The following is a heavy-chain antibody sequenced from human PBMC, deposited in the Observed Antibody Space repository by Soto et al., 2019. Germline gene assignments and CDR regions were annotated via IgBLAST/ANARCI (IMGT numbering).Heavy chain of an antibody. D-gene: IGHD3-9*01. CDR2: ISAYNGNT. CDR1: GYTFTSDG. CDR3: ARDSRSYYDILPGYLY. Sequence: ASVKVSCKASGYTFTSDGISWVRQAPGQGLEWMGWISAYNGNTNYAQKLQGRVTMTTDTSTSTAYMELRSLRSDDKAVYYCARDSRSYYDILPGYLYWGQGTLVTVSS. J-gene: IGHJ4*02. V-gene: IGHV1-18*04.